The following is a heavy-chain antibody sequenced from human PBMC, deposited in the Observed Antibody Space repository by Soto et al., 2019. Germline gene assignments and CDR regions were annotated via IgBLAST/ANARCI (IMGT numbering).Heavy chain of an antibody. D-gene: IGHD1-1*01. CDR2: ISYDGINK. Sequence: QVQLVESGGGVVQPGRSLRLSCAASGFIFSSYGMHWVRQAPGKGLEWVAVISYDGINKYYSDSVKGRFTISRDNSKNTLYLQMNSLRAEDTAVYYCAKPVYNWNDGFFDYWGEGTLVTVSS. CDR1: GFIFSSYG. CDR3: AKPVYNWNDGFFDY. J-gene: IGHJ4*02. V-gene: IGHV3-30*18.